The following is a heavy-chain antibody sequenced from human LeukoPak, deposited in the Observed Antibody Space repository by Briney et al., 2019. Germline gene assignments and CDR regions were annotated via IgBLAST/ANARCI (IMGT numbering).Heavy chain of an antibody. Sequence: ASVRVSCKASGYTFTSRNMHWVRQAPGQGLEWMGIINPSTGSTTYAQKFQDRVIMTRDTSTSTVYMDLSSLRSEDTAVYYCAREPAAGYNWFDPWGQGTLVTVSS. CDR2: INPSTGST. D-gene: IGHD6-25*01. CDR1: GYTFTSRN. CDR3: AREPAAGYNWFDP. V-gene: IGHV1-46*01. J-gene: IGHJ5*02.